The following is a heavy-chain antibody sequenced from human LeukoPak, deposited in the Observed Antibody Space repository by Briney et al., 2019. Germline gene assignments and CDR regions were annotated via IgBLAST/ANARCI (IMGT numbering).Heavy chain of an antibody. CDR2: IYYSGST. V-gene: IGHV4-39*01. CDR3: ARLFPPDS. Sequence: SETLSLTCTVSGGSISSSSYYWGWIRQPPGKGLEWIGSIYYSGSTYYNPSLKSRVTISVDTSKNQFSLKLSSVTAADTAVYYCARLFPPDSWGQGTLVTVSS. CDR1: GGSISSSSYY. D-gene: IGHD4-11*01. J-gene: IGHJ4*02.